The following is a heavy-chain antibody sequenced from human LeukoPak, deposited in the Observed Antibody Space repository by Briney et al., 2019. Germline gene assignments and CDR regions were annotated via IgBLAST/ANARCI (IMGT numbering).Heavy chain of an antibody. Sequence: GGSLRLSCAASGFTFSYYSMNWVRQAPGKGLEWVSSISSSSSYIYYADSVKGRFTISRDNAKNSLYLQVNSLRAEDTAVYYCARNDYGSGSYSHFDYWGQGTLVTVSS. CDR1: GFTFSYYS. J-gene: IGHJ4*02. CDR2: ISSSSSYI. D-gene: IGHD3-10*01. CDR3: ARNDYGSGSYSHFDY. V-gene: IGHV3-21*01.